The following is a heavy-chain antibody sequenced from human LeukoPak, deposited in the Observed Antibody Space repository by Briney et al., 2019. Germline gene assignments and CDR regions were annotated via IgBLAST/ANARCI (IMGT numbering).Heavy chain of an antibody. J-gene: IGHJ4*02. Sequence: PSETLSLTCTVSGGSISSGDYYWSWIRQPPGKGLEWIGYIYYSGSTYYNPSLKSRVTISVDTSNNQFSLKLSSVTAADTAVYYCARSTMIGYFDYWGQGTLVTVSS. V-gene: IGHV4-30-4*08. D-gene: IGHD3-22*01. CDR2: IYYSGST. CDR1: GGSISSGDYY. CDR3: ARSTMIGYFDY.